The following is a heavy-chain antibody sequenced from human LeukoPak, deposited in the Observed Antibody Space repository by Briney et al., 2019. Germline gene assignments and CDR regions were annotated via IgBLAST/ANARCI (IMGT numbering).Heavy chain of an antibody. J-gene: IGHJ4*02. Sequence: GSLRLSCAASGFTVSSNYMSWVRQAPGKGLEWVSVIYSGGSTYYADSVKGRFTISRDNSKNTLYLQMNSLRAEDTAVYYCVRGYNYGVPFDYWGQGTLVTVSS. CDR1: GFTVSSNY. D-gene: IGHD5-18*01. CDR3: VRGYNYGVPFDY. CDR2: IYSGGST. V-gene: IGHV3-53*01.